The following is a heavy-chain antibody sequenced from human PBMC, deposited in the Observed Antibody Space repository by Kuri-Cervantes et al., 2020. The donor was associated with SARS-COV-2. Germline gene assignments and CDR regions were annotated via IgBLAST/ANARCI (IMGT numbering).Heavy chain of an antibody. Sequence: SETLSLTCTVSGGSISSYYWSWIRQPPGKGLEWTGEINHSGSTNYNPSLKSRVTISVDTSKNQFSLKLRSVTAADTAVYYCARIRHPYWYFDLWGRGTLVTVSS. CDR2: INHSGST. J-gene: IGHJ2*01. V-gene: IGHV4-34*01. CDR3: ARIRHPYWYFDL. CDR1: GGSISSYY. D-gene: IGHD1-1*01.